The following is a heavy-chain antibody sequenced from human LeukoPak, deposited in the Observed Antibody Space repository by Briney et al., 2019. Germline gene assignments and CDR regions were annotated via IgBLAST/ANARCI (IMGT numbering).Heavy chain of an antibody. CDR2: ISGTGGST. D-gene: IGHD3-10*01. CDR3: AKDLFVSDTYYYGSGSYYNYYYYYMDV. Sequence: PGGSLRLSCAASGFTFSSYAMSWVRQAPGKGLEWVSAISGTGGSTYYADSVKGRFTISRDNSKNTLYLQMNSLRAEDTAVYYCAKDLFVSDTYYYGSGSYYNYYYYYMDVWGKGTTVTVSS. J-gene: IGHJ6*03. V-gene: IGHV3-23*01. CDR1: GFTFSSYA.